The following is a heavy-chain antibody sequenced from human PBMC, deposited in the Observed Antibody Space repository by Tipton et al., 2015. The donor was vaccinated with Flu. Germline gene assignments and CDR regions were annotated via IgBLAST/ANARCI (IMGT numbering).Heavy chain of an antibody. D-gene: IGHD4-17*01. Sequence: SLRLSCAASGFTFSSYEMNWVRQAPGKGLEWVSYISSSGSTIYYADSVKGRSTISRDNAKNSLYLPMNSLRAEDTAVYYCAREENGDYGRYFDLWGRGTLVTVSS. CDR1: GFTFSSYE. J-gene: IGHJ2*01. V-gene: IGHV3-48*03. CDR2: ISSSGSTI. CDR3: AREENGDYGRYFDL.